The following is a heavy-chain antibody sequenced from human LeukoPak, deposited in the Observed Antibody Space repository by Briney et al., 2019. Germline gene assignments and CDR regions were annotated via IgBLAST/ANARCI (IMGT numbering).Heavy chain of an antibody. CDR1: GFTFSSYG. V-gene: IGHV4-34*01. CDR3: ARQYSGSYYVRAFDI. CDR2: INHSGST. D-gene: IGHD1-26*01. Sequence: GSLRLSCAASGFTFSSYGMSWVRQPPGKGLEWIGEINHSGSTNYNPSLKSRVTISVDTSKNQFSLKLSSVTAADTAVYYCARQYSGSYYVRAFDIWGQGTMVTVSS. J-gene: IGHJ3*02.